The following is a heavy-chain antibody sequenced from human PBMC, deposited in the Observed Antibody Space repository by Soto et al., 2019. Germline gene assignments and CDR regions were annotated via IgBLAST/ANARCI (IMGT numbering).Heavy chain of an antibody. CDR2: FDPENDET. CDR1: GYTLSEVS. CDR3: AIAXYCSGATCYSGYNWFDP. D-gene: IGHD2-2*01. V-gene: IGHV1-24*01. J-gene: IGHJ5*02. Sequence: ASVKVSCKVSGYTLSEVSIHWVRQTPGKGLEWMGGFDPENDETSYAQKFQGRVTLTEDTSTDTAYLELSSLRSEDTAIYYCAIAXYCSGATCYSGYNWFDPWGQGTQVTVSS.